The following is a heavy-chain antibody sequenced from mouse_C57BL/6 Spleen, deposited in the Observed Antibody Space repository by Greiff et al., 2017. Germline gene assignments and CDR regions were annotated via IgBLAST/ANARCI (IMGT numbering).Heavy chain of an antibody. Sequence: VQLQQSGPELVKPGASVKISCKASGYTFTDYYINWVKQRPGQGLEWIGWIFPGSGSTYYNEKFKGKATLTVDKSSSTAYMLLMSLTSEDSAVYFCARGDWELNWYFDVWGTGTTVTVSS. CDR1: GYTFTDYY. CDR3: ARGDWELNWYFDV. D-gene: IGHD4-1*01. V-gene: IGHV1-75*01. J-gene: IGHJ1*03. CDR2: IFPGSGST.